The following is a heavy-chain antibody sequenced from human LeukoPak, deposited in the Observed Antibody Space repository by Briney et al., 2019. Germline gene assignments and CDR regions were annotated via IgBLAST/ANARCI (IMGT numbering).Heavy chain of an antibody. J-gene: IGHJ4*02. CDR3: AKRGVVIRGILVIGYHQEAYHYDF. V-gene: IGHV3-23*01. D-gene: IGHD3-10*01. Sequence: PGGSLRLSCAASGFTFSTYSMSWVRLAPGKGLEWVSGISGSGANTYYADSVKGRFTISRDTSRNTLYLQMNNLRAEDTAVYYCAKRGVVIRGILVIGYHQEAYHYDFWGQGVLVPVSS. CDR1: GFTFSTYS. CDR2: ISGSGANT.